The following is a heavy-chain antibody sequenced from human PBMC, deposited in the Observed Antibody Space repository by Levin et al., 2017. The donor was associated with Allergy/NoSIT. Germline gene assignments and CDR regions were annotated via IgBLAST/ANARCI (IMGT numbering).Heavy chain of an antibody. CDR3: ARGGSSSWSFDY. J-gene: IGHJ4*02. CDR1: GFTFSSYS. D-gene: IGHD6-13*01. Sequence: LGESLKISCAASGFTFSSYSISWVRQAPGKGLEWVSYISSRSSTIYYADSVKGRFTISRDNAKNSLYLQMNSLRDEDTAVYYCARGGSSSWSFDYWGQGTLVTVSS. CDR2: ISSRSSTI. V-gene: IGHV3-48*02.